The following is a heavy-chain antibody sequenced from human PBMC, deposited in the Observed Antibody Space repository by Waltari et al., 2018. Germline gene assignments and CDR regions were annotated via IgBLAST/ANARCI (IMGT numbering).Heavy chain of an antibody. V-gene: IGHV3-49*04. CDR2: IRSKAYGGTT. J-gene: IGHJ4*02. D-gene: IGHD6-13*01. CDR1: TFGDYA. Sequence: TFGDYAMSWVRQAPGKGLEWVGFIRSKAYGGTTEYAASVKGRFTISRDDSKSIAYLQMNSLKTEDTAVYYCTREAAAGRAFDYWGQGTLVTVSS. CDR3: TREAAAGRAFDY.